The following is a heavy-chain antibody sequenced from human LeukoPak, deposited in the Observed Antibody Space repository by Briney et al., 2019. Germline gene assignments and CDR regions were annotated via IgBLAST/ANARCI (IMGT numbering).Heavy chain of an antibody. V-gene: IGHV3-66*01. CDR1: GFTVSSNY. J-gene: IGHJ4*02. CDR2: IYSGGST. CDR3: AREHQDYYDSSGYYSDY. Sequence: GGSLRLSCAASGFTVSSNYMSWVRQAPGKGLEWVSVIYSGGSTYYADSVKGRFTISRDNSKNTLYLQMNGLRAEDTAVYYCAREHQDYYDSSGYYSDYWGQGTLVTVSS. D-gene: IGHD3-22*01.